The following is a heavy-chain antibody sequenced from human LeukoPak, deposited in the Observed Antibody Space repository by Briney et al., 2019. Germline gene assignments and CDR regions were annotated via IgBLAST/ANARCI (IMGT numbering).Heavy chain of an antibody. D-gene: IGHD3-22*01. CDR2: ISYDGSNK. J-gene: IGHJ4*02. Sequence: GGSLRLSCAASGSTFSSYAMHWVRQAPGKGLEWVAVISYDGSNKYYADSVKGRFTISRDNSKNTLYLQMNSLRAEDTAVYYCAKGGSGYHLYFDYWGQGTLVTVSS. V-gene: IGHV3-30*04. CDR1: GSTFSSYA. CDR3: AKGGSGYHLYFDY.